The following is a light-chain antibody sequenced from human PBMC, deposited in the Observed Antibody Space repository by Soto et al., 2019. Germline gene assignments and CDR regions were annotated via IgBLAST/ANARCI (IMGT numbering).Light chain of an antibody. V-gene: IGKV3-20*01. CDR2: GAS. Sequence: EIVLTQSPGTLSLSPGERATLSCRASRDVSSNYLVWYQQKPGQAPRLLIYGASSRATGIPDRFSGSGSGTDFTLTINSLEPEDFAVYYCQQYSRSPPLTFGQGTRLEIK. CDR1: RDVSSNY. J-gene: IGKJ5*01. CDR3: QQYSRSPPLT.